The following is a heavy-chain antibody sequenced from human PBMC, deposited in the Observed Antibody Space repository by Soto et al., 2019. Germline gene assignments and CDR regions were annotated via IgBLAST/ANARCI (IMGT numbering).Heavy chain of an antibody. CDR1: GGSISNYY. V-gene: IGHV4-4*07. J-gene: IGHJ5*02. Sequence: QVQLQESGPGLVKPSETLSLTCAVSGGSISNYYWSWMRQPAGEGLEWIGRIHSSGSTYYNPSLKRRVTMSVDTSKNRLSRRLSFVTAADPAVYYCARDFGDYRVLDRWGQGTLVTVSS. CDR2: IHSSGST. CDR3: ARDFGDYRVLDR. D-gene: IGHD4-17*01.